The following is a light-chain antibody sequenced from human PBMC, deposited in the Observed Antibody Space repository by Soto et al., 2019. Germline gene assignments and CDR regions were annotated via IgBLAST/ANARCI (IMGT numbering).Light chain of an antibody. CDR2: GVS. CDR3: QQYGDWPLT. J-gene: IGKJ4*01. Sequence: EIVMTQSPVTLSVSPGERATLSCRASQSVRSTYLAWYQQKPGQATRLLIFGVSNRAAGIPARFSGSGSGTEFTLTISSLQSEDFAVYYCQQYGDWPLTFGGGTKVEIK. V-gene: IGKV3-15*01. CDR1: QSVRSTY.